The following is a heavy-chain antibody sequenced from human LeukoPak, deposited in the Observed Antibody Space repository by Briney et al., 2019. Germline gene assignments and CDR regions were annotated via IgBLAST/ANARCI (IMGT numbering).Heavy chain of an antibody. CDR1: GFTFSSYG. Sequence: GGSLRLSCAASGFTFSSYGMHWVRQAPGKGLEWVAVIWYDGSNKYYADSVKGRFTISRDNSKNTLYLQMNSLRAEDTAVYYCAKETAAARTSDYYYYMDVWGKGTTVTVSS. CDR3: AKETAAARTSDYYYYMDV. J-gene: IGHJ6*03. CDR2: IWYDGSNK. V-gene: IGHV3-33*06. D-gene: IGHD6-13*01.